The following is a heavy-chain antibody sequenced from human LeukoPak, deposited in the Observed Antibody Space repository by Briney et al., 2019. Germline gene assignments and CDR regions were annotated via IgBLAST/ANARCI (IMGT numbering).Heavy chain of an antibody. Sequence: GGSLRLSCAASGFTFSDQFLDWVRQAPGKGLEWVGRTRNKAHNYTTSYAASVQGRFTISRHASKKLMYLQMNSLKTEDTAVYFCVRDQGRPGDYWGQGTLVTVSS. CDR1: GFTFSDQF. CDR2: TRNKAHNYTT. V-gene: IGHV3-72*01. CDR3: VRDQGRPGDY. D-gene: IGHD2-2*01. J-gene: IGHJ4*02.